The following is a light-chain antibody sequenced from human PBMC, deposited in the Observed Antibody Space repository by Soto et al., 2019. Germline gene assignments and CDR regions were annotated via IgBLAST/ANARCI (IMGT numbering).Light chain of an antibody. J-gene: IGLJ1*01. Sequence: QSVLTQPPSVSGAPGQKVTISCTGTSTKIGAGYDVQWYQRLPGTAPKFLIYGNKNRPSGVPDRFSGSKSGTSASLAITGLQAEDESDYFCQSYDSTLGGFVFGTGTKVTVL. CDR1: STKIGAGYD. CDR3: QSYDSTLGGFV. V-gene: IGLV1-40*01. CDR2: GNK.